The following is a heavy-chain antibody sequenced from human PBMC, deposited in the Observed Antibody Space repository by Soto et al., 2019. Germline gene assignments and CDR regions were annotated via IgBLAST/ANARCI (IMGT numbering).Heavy chain of an antibody. Sequence: ASVKVSCKASGYTFTSYYMHWVRQAPGQGLEWMGIINPSGGSTSYAQKFQGRVTMTRDTSTSTVYMELSSLRSEDTAVYYCARDPGDYSSSSGRYDYYYGMDVWGQGTTVTV. CDR2: INPSGGST. CDR3: ARDPGDYSSSSGRYDYYYGMDV. CDR1: GYTFTSYY. D-gene: IGHD6-6*01. V-gene: IGHV1-46*01. J-gene: IGHJ6*02.